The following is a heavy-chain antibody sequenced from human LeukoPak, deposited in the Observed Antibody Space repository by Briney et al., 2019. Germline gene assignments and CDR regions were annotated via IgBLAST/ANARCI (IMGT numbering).Heavy chain of an antibody. CDR2: IWYDGSNK. CDR1: GFTFENYA. V-gene: IGHV3-33*08. Sequence: GGSLRLSCAASGFTFENYAMHWVRQAPGKGLEWVAVIWYDGSNKYYADSVRGRFTISRDNSKNTLYLQMNSLRAEDTAVYYCARDSFSIAVAGTRLGYFQHWGQGTLVTVSS. D-gene: IGHD6-19*01. J-gene: IGHJ1*01. CDR3: ARDSFSIAVAGTRLGYFQH.